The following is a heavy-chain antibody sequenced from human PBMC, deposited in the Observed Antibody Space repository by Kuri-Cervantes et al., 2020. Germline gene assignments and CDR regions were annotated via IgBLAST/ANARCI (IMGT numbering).Heavy chain of an antibody. CDR3: ARGGRSRSWYQGPPPYYDS. CDR2: IYHSGST. V-gene: IGHV4-38-2*01. CDR1: GYSISSGCY. D-gene: IGHD6-13*01. J-gene: IGHJ4*01. Sequence: SETLSLTCAVSGYSISSGCYWGWIRQPPGKGLEWIGSIYHSGSTYYNPSLRSRLTISVDTSKNQFSLTLASMTAADTGVYYCARGGRSRSWYQGPPPYYDSWGQGIMVTVSS.